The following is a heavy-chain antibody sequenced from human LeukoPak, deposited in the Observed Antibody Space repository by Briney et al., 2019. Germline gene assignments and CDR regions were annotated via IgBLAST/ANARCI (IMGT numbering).Heavy chain of an antibody. J-gene: IGHJ6*04. CDR3: ARDRNTIFGAVISGSLDV. D-gene: IGHD3-3*01. Sequence: GGSLRLSCAASGFTFSSYAMHWVRQAPGKGLEWVAVISYDGSNKYYADSVKGRFTISRDNSKNTLYLQMNSLRAEDTAVYYCARDRNTIFGAVISGSLDVWGKGTTVTVSS. CDR1: GFTFSSYA. V-gene: IGHV3-30-3*01. CDR2: ISYDGSNK.